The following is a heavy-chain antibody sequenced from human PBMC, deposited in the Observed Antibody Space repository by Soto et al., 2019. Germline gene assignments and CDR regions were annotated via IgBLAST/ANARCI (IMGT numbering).Heavy chain of an antibody. V-gene: IGHV1-3*05. CDR3: ARGEQVTISDY. Sequence: QVQLVQSGAEEKKPGASVKVSCKASGYTFTNNVMHWVRQAPGQRLVWMGWISADNGNTKYSQQVQGRVTITRDTSANTAYMELSSLRSEDTAVYSCARGEQVTISDYWGQGTLATVSS. D-gene: IGHD3-3*02. CDR2: ISADNGNT. CDR1: GYTFTNNV. J-gene: IGHJ4*02.